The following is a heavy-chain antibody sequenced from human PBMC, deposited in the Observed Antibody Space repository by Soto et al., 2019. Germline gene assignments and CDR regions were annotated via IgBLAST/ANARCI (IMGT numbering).Heavy chain of an antibody. CDR3: ARHGSN. V-gene: IGHV4-39*01. Sequence: QLQLQESGPGLVKPSETLSLTCTVSGVSISNSSYYWGWIRRPPGKGLEWIGTIYYSGIIYYNPSLKSRVTISVDTSKNQFSLKLTSVTAADTAVYYCARHGSNWGQGTLVTVSS. J-gene: IGHJ4*02. CDR2: IYYSGII. CDR1: GVSISNSSYY.